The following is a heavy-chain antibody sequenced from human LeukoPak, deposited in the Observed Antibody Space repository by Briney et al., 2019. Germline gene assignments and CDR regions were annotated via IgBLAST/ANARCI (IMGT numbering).Heavy chain of an antibody. CDR3: AKAMEAMIVPPYNYGMDV. J-gene: IGHJ6*02. CDR1: GFTVSSNY. D-gene: IGHD3-22*01. Sequence: GGCLRLSCAASGFTVSSNYMSWVRQAPGKGLEWVSVIYSGGSTYYADSVKGRFTISRDNSKNTLYLQMNSLRAEDTAVYYCAKAMEAMIVPPYNYGMDVWGQGSTVSVYS. V-gene: IGHV3-53*01. CDR2: IYSGGST.